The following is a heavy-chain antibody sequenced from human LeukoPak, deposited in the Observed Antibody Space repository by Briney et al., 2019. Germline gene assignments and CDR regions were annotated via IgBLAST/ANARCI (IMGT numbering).Heavy chain of an antibody. CDR1: GGSISSGGYY. V-gene: IGHV4-31*03. Sequence: PSETLSLTCTVSGGSISSGGYYWSWIRQHPRKGLEWIGYIYYSGSTYYNPSLKSRVTISVDTSKNQFSLKLSSVTAADTAVYYCARGPRELFAQDWGQGTLVTVSS. J-gene: IGHJ4*02. D-gene: IGHD3-10*01. CDR3: ARGPRELFAQD. CDR2: IYYSGST.